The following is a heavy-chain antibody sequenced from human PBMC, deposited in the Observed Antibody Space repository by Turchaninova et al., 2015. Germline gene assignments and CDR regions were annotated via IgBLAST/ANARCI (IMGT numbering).Heavy chain of an antibody. Sequence: QVQLVQSGAEVKKPGASVKVSGKASGYTFTSYGRNWVRQAPGQRLEWMGWINAGNGNTKYSQKFQGRVTITRDTSAITAYMELSSLRSEDTAVYYCARGLSGDPPRVWGQGTLVTVSS. CDR2: INAGNGNT. CDR1: GYTFTSYG. J-gene: IGHJ4*02. CDR3: ARGLSGDPPRV. V-gene: IGHV1-3*01. D-gene: IGHD4-17*01.